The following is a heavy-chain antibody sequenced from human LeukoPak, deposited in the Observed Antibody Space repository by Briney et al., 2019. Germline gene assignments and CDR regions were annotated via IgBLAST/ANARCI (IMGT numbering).Heavy chain of an antibody. CDR2: MNPNSGNT. V-gene: IGHV1-8*01. CDR3: ARVERVYDILTGCAKGRRYYYYGMDV. CDR1: GYTFTSYD. J-gene: IGHJ6*02. Sequence: GASVKVSCKASGYTFTSYDINWVRQATGQGLEWMGWMNPNSGNTGYAQKFQGRVTMTRNTSISTAYMELSSLRSEDTAVYYCARVERVYDILTGCAKGRRYYYYGMDVWGQGTTVTVSS. D-gene: IGHD3-9*01.